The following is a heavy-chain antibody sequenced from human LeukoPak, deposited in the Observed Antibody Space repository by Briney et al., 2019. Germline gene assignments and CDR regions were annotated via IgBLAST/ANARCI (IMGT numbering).Heavy chain of an antibody. D-gene: IGHD6-13*01. CDR1: GFTLSRYW. Sequence: GGSLRLSCAASGFTLSRYWMSWVRQAPGKGLEYVANVNQLGDEKYYLDSVKGRFTISKDNARNSLYLQMNSLRAEDTAMYFCAVDNSAERGQQLANWGQGILVTVSS. J-gene: IGHJ4*02. V-gene: IGHV3-7*05. CDR3: AVDNSAERGQQLAN. CDR2: VNQLGDEK.